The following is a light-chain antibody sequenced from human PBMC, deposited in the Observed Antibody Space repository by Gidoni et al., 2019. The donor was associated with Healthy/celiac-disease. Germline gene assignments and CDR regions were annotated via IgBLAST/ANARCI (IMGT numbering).Light chain of an antibody. CDR3: QQSYSTPRP. CDR1: QSISSY. V-gene: IGKV1-39*01. J-gene: IGKJ1*01. Sequence: DSQMTQSPSSLSASVGDRVTITCRASQSISSYLNWYQQKPGKAPKLLIYAASSLQSGVPSRFSSSGSGTDFTLTISSLQPDDFATYYCQQSYSTPRPFGQGTKVEIK. CDR2: AAS.